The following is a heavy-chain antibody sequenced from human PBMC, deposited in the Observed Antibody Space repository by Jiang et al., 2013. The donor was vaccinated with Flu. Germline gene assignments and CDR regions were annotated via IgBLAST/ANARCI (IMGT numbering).Heavy chain of an antibody. CDR3: ARADLAVAGFDY. Sequence: RVTMTRDTSTSTVYMELSSLRSEDTAVYYCARADLAVAGFDYWGQGTLVTVSS. J-gene: IGHJ4*02. D-gene: IGHD6-19*01. V-gene: IGHV1-46*01.